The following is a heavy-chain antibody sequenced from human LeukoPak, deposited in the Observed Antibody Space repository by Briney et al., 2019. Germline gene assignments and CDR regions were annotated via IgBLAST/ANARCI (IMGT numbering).Heavy chain of an antibody. Sequence: GGSLRLSCAASGFTFSSFAMSWVRQAPGKGLEWVSAISGSGGSTFYADSVKGRFTISRDNSKSMLFLQLNSLRAEDTALYYCARDLHYYVAMDVWGQGTTVTVSS. J-gene: IGHJ6*02. D-gene: IGHD3-10*02. CDR3: ARDLHYYVAMDV. CDR1: GFTFSSFA. V-gene: IGHV3-23*01. CDR2: ISGSGGST.